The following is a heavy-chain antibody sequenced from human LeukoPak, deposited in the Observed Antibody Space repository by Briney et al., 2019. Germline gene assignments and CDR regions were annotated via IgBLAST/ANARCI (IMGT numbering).Heavy chain of an antibody. V-gene: IGHV1-46*02. Sequence: GASVKVSCKTSGYSFNSHHVHWVRQAPGQGLEWMGINFFHDGSTSNTQRFQGRVTMTRDTSTSTVYMELSSLRSEDTAVYYCARDSGNYHYDMDVWGQGTTVIVPS. D-gene: IGHD3-10*01. CDR3: ARDSGNYHYDMDV. J-gene: IGHJ6*02. CDR2: NFFHDGST. CDR1: GYSFNSHH.